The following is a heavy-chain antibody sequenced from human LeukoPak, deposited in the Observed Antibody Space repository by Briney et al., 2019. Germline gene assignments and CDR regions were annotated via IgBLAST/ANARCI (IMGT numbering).Heavy chain of an antibody. J-gene: IGHJ6*02. D-gene: IGHD2-15*01. CDR1: GFTFISYA. Sequence: GGSLRLSCAASGFTFISYAMSWVRQAPGKGLEWVSAISGSGGSTYYADSVKGRFTISRDNSKNTLYLQMNSLRAEDTAVYYCAKGEDIVVVVAATGYYYGMDVWGQGTTVTVSS. CDR3: AKGEDIVVVVAATGYYYGMDV. CDR2: ISGSGGST. V-gene: IGHV3-23*01.